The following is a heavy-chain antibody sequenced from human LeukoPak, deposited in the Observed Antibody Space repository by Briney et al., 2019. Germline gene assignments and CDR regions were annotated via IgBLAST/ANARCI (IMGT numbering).Heavy chain of an antibody. CDR1: GGTFSSYA. Sequence: ASVKVSCKASGGTFSSYAISWVRQAPGQGLEWMGGIIPIFGTANYAQKFQGRVTITADESTSTAYMELSSLRSEDTAVYYCARGGRDGYNFLFCYCGQGTLVTVSS. V-gene: IGHV1-69*13. CDR3: ARGGRDGYNFLFCY. CDR2: IIPIFGTA. J-gene: IGHJ4*02. D-gene: IGHD5-24*01.